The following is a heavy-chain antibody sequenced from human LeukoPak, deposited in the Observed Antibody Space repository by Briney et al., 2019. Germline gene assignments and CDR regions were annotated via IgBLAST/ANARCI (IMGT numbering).Heavy chain of an antibody. CDR3: ARRYDYGDYGHPGYFQH. Sequence: PSETLSLTCTVSGYSISSGYYWGWIRQPPGKGLEWIGSIYHSGSTYYNPSLKSRVTISVDTSKNQFSLKLSSVTAADTAVYYCARRYDYGDYGHPGYFQHWGQGTLVTVSS. CDR1: GYSISSGYY. V-gene: IGHV4-38-2*02. D-gene: IGHD4-17*01. J-gene: IGHJ1*01. CDR2: IYHSGST.